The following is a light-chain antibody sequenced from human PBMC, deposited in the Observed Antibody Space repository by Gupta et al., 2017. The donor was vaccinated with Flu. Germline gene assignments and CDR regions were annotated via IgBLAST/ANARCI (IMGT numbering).Light chain of an antibody. CDR1: QSVSSN. Sequence: EIVMTQPPATLSVSPGERATLSCRASQSVSSNLAWYQQKPGQAPRLLIYGASTRATGIPASFSGSGSGTEFTLTISSLQSEDVAVYYCQQYNNWPPWTFGQGTKVEIK. CDR3: QQYNNWPPWT. J-gene: IGKJ1*01. CDR2: GAS. V-gene: IGKV3-15*01.